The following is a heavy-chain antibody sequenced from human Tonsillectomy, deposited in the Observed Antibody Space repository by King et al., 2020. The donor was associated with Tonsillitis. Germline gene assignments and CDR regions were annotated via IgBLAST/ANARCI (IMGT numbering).Heavy chain of an antibody. Sequence: VQLQESGPGLVKPSGTLSLTCAVSGDSISSSKWWSWVRQPPGKGLEWIGEIYHSGSTTYNPSLKSRITMSVDKSNNHFSLKLSPVTAADTAVYYCATVRYYGDLKVFDVWGQGTMVTVSS. CDR2: IYHSGST. CDR1: GDSISSSKW. CDR3: ATVRYYGDLKVFDV. D-gene: IGHD4-17*01. V-gene: IGHV4-4*02. J-gene: IGHJ3*01.